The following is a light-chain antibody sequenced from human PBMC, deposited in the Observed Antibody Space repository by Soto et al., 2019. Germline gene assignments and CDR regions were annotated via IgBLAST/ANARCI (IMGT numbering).Light chain of an antibody. CDR2: DAS. CDR1: QSINNW. Sequence: DIQMTQSPSTLSASVGDRVTITCRASQSINNWLAWYQQKPGKAPNLLIYDASILVSGVPSRFSGSGSGTEFTPTIGSLQPDDFATYHCQQYDSYSPTFGQGTKVDIK. CDR3: QQYDSYSPT. V-gene: IGKV1-5*01. J-gene: IGKJ1*01.